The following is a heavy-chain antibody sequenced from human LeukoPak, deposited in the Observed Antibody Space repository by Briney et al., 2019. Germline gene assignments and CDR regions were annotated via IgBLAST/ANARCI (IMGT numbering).Heavy chain of an antibody. CDR2: IYSGGST. V-gene: IGHV3-53*01. J-gene: IGHJ4*02. Sequence: GGSLRLSCAASGFTVSSNYMSWVRQAPGKGLEWVSVIYSGGSTYYADSVKGRFTISRDSSRNTLFLQMNSLRAEDTAVYYCGRRNGDSYYGDWGQGTLVTVSS. D-gene: IGHD3-22*01. CDR1: GFTVSSNY. CDR3: GRRNGDSYYGD.